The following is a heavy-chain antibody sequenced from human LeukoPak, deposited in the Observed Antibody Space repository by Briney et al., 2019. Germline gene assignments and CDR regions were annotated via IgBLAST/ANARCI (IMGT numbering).Heavy chain of an antibody. J-gene: IGHJ6*04. CDR3: ARHPNLIVATINHGMDV. D-gene: IGHD5-12*01. V-gene: IGHV5-10-1*01. CDR1: GYSFTSYW. Sequence: GESLKISCKGSGYSFTSYWISWVRQMPGKGLEWMGRIDPSDSYTNYSPSFQGHATISADKSISTAYLQWSSLKASDTAMYYCARHPNLIVATINHGMDVWGKGTTVTVSS. CDR2: IDPSDSYT.